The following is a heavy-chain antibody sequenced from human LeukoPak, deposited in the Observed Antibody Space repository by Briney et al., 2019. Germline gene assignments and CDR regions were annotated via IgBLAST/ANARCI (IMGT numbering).Heavy chain of an antibody. CDR2: INHSGST. D-gene: IGHD6-13*01. V-gene: IGHV4-34*01. CDR1: GGSFSGYY. Sequence: SETLSLTCAVYGGSFSGYYWSWIRQPPGKGLEWIGEINHSGSTNYNPSLKSRVTISVDTSKNQFSLKLISVTAADTAVYYCARFSIAAASDAFDIWGQGTMVTVSS. J-gene: IGHJ3*02. CDR3: ARFSIAAASDAFDI.